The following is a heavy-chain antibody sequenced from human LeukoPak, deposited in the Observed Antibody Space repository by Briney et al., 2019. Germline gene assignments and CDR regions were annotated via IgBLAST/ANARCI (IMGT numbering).Heavy chain of an antibody. Sequence: GGSLRLSCAASGFSLSTYDMNWVRQAPGKGLEWVSYISSSGSTIYYADSVKGRFTISRDNAKNSLYLQMNSLRAEDTAVYYCATPNYYYYYMDVWGKGTTVTVSS. CDR3: ATPNYYYYYMDV. CDR1: GFSLSTYD. CDR2: ISSSGSTI. V-gene: IGHV3-48*04. J-gene: IGHJ6*03.